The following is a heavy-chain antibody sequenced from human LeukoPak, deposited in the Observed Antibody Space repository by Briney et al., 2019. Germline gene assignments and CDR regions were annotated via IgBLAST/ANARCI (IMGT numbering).Heavy chain of an antibody. CDR3: ARERPAAASAFEM. Sequence: GGSLRLSCAASGFTFSRYWMSWVRQAPGKGLERVANIKADGTTTNYVDSVKGRFTISRDNAKNLLFLQMNSLRGEDTALYFCARERPAAASAFEMWGQGTRVTVSS. J-gene: IGHJ3*02. D-gene: IGHD6-25*01. CDR2: IKADGTTT. V-gene: IGHV3-7*01. CDR1: GFTFSRYW.